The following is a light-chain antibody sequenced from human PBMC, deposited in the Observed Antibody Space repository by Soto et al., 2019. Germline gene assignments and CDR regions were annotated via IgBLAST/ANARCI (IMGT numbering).Light chain of an antibody. CDR1: HSLLHITGETF. CDR2: EVS. CDR3: MQSTQLPPT. Sequence: DVVMTQPPLSLSVAPGQPASISCKSSHSLLHITGETFLFWYLQKPGQSPRLLIYEVSTRVSGVPDRFSGSGSGTDFTLEISRVETDDVGIYYCMQSTQLPPTFGQGTRLEIK. J-gene: IGKJ5*01. V-gene: IGKV2D-29*02.